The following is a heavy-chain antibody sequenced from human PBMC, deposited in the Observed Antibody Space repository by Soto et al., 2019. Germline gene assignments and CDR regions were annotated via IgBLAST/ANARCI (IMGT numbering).Heavy chain of an antibody. CDR2: LIPILGIA. CDR1: GGTFSSQT. D-gene: IGHD2-2*01. V-gene: IGHV1-69*02. CDR3: ARAYCSSTHSLEDHYYGMDV. J-gene: IGHJ6*02. Sequence: QVQLVQSGAEVKKPGSSVKVSCKASGGTFSSQTITWVRQAPGQGLEWMGRLIPILGIAKYAQKFQGRVTIPADKSTNTSYMELSSLRSEDTAVYYCARAYCSSTHSLEDHYYGMDVWGQGTTVTVSS.